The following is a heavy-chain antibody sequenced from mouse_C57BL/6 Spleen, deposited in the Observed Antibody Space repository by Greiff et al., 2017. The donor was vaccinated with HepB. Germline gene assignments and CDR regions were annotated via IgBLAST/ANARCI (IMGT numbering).Heavy chain of an antibody. Sequence: EVMLVESGGGLVQPKGSLKLSCAASGFSFNTYAMNWVRQAPGKGLEWVARIRSKSNNYATYYADSVKDRFTISRDDSESMLYLQMNNLKTEDTAMYYCVRHGPWAMDYWGQGTSVTVSS. CDR2: IRSKSNNYAT. J-gene: IGHJ4*01. V-gene: IGHV10-1*01. CDR3: VRHGPWAMDY. CDR1: GFSFNTYA.